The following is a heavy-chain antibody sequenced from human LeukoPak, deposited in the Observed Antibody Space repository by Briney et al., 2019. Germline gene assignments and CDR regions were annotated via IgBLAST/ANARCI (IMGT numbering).Heavy chain of an antibody. CDR3: ARDIFREDYYDSSGYYPNDAFDI. Sequence: GASVKVSFKASGYTFTSYGISWVRQAPGQGLEWMGWISAYNGNTNYAQKLQGRVTMTTDTSTSTAYMELRSLRSDDTAVYYCARDIFREDYYDSSGYYPNDAFDIWGQGTMVTVSS. J-gene: IGHJ3*02. D-gene: IGHD3-22*01. V-gene: IGHV1-18*01. CDR1: GYTFTSYG. CDR2: ISAYNGNT.